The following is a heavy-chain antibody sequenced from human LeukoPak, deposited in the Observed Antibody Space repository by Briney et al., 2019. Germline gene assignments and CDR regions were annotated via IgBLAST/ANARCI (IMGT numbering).Heavy chain of an antibody. J-gene: IGHJ4*02. V-gene: IGHV3-30-3*01. CDR1: GFTFSSYA. Sequence: HAGGSLRLSCAASGFTFSSYAMHWVRQAPGKGLEWVAVISYDGSNKYYADSVKGRFTISRDNSKNALYLQMNSLRAEDTAVYYCARAIIVVVSGDYWGQGTLVAVSS. D-gene: IGHD3-22*01. CDR2: ISYDGSNK. CDR3: ARAIIVVVSGDY.